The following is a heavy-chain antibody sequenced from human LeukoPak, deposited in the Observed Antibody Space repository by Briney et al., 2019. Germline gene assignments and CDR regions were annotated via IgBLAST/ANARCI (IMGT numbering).Heavy chain of an antibody. CDR1: GFSLSTSGVG. J-gene: IGHJ5*02. CDR3: AHSAYDFWSGYYKVWFDP. D-gene: IGHD3-3*01. V-gene: IGHV2-5*01. Sequence: SGPTLVKPTQTLTLTCTFSGFSLSTSGVGVGWIRQPPGKALEWLALIYWNDDKRYSPSLKSRLTITKDTSKNQVVLTMTNMDPVDTATYYCAHSAYDFWSGYYKVWFDPWGQGTLVTVSS. CDR2: IYWNDDK.